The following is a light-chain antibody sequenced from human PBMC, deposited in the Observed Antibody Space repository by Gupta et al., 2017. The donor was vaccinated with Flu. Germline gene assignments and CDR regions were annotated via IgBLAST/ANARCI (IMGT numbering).Light chain of an antibody. CDR3: QQRSNGHPGMYI. V-gene: IGKV3-11*01. J-gene: IGKJ2*01. CDR2: DAS. CDR1: QSVSIY. Sequence: VFTQSPATLSLSPGKRATLSCRASQSVSIYLAWYQQKPGQAPRRLIYDASTMATGIPARFSGSGCATDCTLTISSLEPEDFEVYYCQQRSNGHPGMYIFGQGTKLEIK.